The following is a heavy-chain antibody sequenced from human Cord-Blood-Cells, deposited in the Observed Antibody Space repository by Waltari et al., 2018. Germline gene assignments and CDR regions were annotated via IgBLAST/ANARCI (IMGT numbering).Heavy chain of an antibody. CDR1: GGSFSGYY. J-gene: IGHJ4*02. D-gene: IGHD3-22*01. V-gene: IGHV4-34*01. CDR3: ARVGYYDSSGYHGDY. CDR2: TNHSGST. Sequence: QVQLQQWGAGLLKPSETLSLTCAVYGGSFSGYYWSWIRQPPGKGLEWIGETNHSGSTNSNPSLKSRVTISVDTSKNQFSLKLSSVTAADTAVYYCARVGYYDSSGYHGDYWGQGTLVTVSS.